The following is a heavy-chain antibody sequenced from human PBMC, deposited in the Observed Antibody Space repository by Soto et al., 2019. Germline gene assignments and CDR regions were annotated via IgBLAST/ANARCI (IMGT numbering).Heavy chain of an antibody. J-gene: IGHJ6*02. CDR2: IYYSGST. Sequence: ASETLSLTCTVSGGSISSYYWSWIRQPPGKGLEWTGYIYYSGSTNYNPSLKSRVTISVDTSKNQFSLKLSSVTAADTAVYYCASRSIAAAGTNYYYGMDVWGQGTTVTVSS. CDR1: GGSISSYY. V-gene: IGHV4-59*01. D-gene: IGHD6-13*01. CDR3: ASRSIAAAGTNYYYGMDV.